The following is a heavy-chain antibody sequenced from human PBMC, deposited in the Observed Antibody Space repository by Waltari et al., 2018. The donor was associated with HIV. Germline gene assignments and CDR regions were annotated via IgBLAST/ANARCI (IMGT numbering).Heavy chain of an antibody. CDR2: MNPNSGNT. CDR3: ARGMSYNYNRLTDAFDI. J-gene: IGHJ3*02. CDR1: GYTFTSHD. V-gene: IGHV1-8*01. D-gene: IGHD1-1*01. Sequence: QVQLVQSGAEAKKPGASVQVSCKASGYTFTSHDINWVRQATGQGLEVMGWMNPNSGNTGYAQKCEGRVTMTRNTSISTAYMELSSLRSEDTAVYYCARGMSYNYNRLTDAFDIWGQGTMVTVSS.